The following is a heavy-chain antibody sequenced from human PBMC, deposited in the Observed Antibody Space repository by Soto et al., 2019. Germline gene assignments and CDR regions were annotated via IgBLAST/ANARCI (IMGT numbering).Heavy chain of an antibody. Sequence: ASVKVSCKASGYTFTSYGISWVRQAPGQGLEWMGWMNANSGNTGYAQKFQGRVTMTRNTSISTAYMELSSLRSEDTAVYYCARGGPGYCSSTSCYDDHDAFDIWGQGTMVTVSS. CDR2: MNANSGNT. V-gene: IGHV1-8*02. D-gene: IGHD2-2*01. CDR1: GYTFTSYG. J-gene: IGHJ3*02. CDR3: ARGGPGYCSSTSCYDDHDAFDI.